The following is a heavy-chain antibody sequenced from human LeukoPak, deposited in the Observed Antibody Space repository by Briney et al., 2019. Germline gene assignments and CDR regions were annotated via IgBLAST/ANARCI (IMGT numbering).Heavy chain of an antibody. D-gene: IGHD6-19*01. CDR2: ISYDGSNK. J-gene: IGHJ6*02. CDR3: ARDSSGWPYYYYGMDV. CDR1: GFTFSSYS. V-gene: IGHV3-30*03. Sequence: GRSLRLSCAASGFTFSSYSMNWVRQAPGKGLEWVAVISYDGSNKYYADSVKGRFTISRDNSKNTLYLQMNSLRAEDTAVYYCARDSSGWPYYYYGMDVWGQGTTVTVSS.